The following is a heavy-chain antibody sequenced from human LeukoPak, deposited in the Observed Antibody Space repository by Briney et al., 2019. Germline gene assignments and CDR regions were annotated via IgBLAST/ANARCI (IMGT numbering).Heavy chain of an antibody. CDR3: ASEGLAVAGNFLY. D-gene: IGHD6-19*01. V-gene: IGHV4-61*02. CDR1: GGSIGSGAYY. J-gene: IGHJ4*02. CDR2: IYASGST. Sequence: SETLSLTCTVSGGSIGSGAYYWSWIRQPPGKGPEWIGRIYASGSTNYNPSLKSRVTISVDTSENQFSLNLRSVTAADTAVYYCASEGLAVAGNFLYWGQGALVTVSS.